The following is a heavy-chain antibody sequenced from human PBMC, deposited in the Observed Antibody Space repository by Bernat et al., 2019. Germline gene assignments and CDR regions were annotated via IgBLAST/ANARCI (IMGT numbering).Heavy chain of an antibody. CDR3: ARHAEGVAAHFDY. CDR1: GGSISSSSYY. J-gene: IGHJ4*02. Sequence: QLQLQESGPGLVKPSETLSLTCTVSGGSISSSSYYWGWIRQPPGKGLEWIGSTYYSGSTYYNPSLKSRFTISVDTSKNQFSLKLSSVTAADTAVYYCARHAEGVAAHFDYWGQGTLVTVSS. V-gene: IGHV4-39*01. D-gene: IGHD6-13*01. CDR2: TYYSGST.